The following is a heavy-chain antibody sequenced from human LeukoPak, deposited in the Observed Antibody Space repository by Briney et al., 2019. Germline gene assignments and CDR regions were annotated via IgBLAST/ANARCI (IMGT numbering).Heavy chain of an antibody. CDR3: ARHEGGRWMTLDY. Sequence: SETLSLTCTVSGGSISSYYWSWIRQPPGKGLEWIGYIYYSGSTNYNPSLKSRVTISVDTSKNQFSLKRSSVTAADTAVYYCARHEGGRWMTLDYWGQGTLVTVSS. CDR1: GGSISSYY. CDR2: IYYSGST. J-gene: IGHJ4*02. V-gene: IGHV4-59*08. D-gene: IGHD2-2*03.